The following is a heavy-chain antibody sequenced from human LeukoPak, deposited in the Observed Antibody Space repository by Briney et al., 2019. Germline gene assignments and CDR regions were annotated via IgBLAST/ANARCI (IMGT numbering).Heavy chain of an antibody. J-gene: IGHJ6*04. CDR2: IYYSGST. D-gene: IGHD3-3*01. V-gene: IGHV4-30-4*08. Sequence: SETLSLTCTVSGGSISSGDYYWNWIRQPPGKGLEWIGYIYYSGSTYYNPSLESRVTISLDTSKNQFSLKLSSVSAADTAVYYCARSKNVLRFLEVDVWGKGTTVTVSS. CDR1: GGSISSGDYY. CDR3: ARSKNVLRFLEVDV.